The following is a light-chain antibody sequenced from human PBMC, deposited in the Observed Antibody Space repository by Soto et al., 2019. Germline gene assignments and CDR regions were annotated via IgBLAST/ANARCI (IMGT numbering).Light chain of an antibody. J-gene: IGKJ2*01. V-gene: IGKV3-11*01. Sequence: EIVLTQSPATLSLSPGERATLSCRASQSVSSYLAWYQQKPGQAPRLLIYGASNRATGIPARFSGSGSGTDFTLPISSLEPEDFAVYYCQQRSNWPRTFGQGTKLEIK. CDR1: QSVSSY. CDR2: GAS. CDR3: QQRSNWPRT.